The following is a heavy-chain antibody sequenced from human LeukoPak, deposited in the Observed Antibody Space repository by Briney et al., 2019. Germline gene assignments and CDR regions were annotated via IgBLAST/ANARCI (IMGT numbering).Heavy chain of an antibody. V-gene: IGHV3-33*06. J-gene: IGHJ6*03. Sequence: GGSLRLSCAASGFTFSSYGMHWVRQAPGKGLEWVAAIWHERSNKKYSDSVKGRFNISRDNSKNTLYLQMNSLRAEDTAVYYCAKALTTGYYYYMDVWGKGTTVTVSS. D-gene: IGHD4-11*01. CDR3: AKALTTGYYYYMDV. CDR1: GFTFSSYG. CDR2: IWHERSNK.